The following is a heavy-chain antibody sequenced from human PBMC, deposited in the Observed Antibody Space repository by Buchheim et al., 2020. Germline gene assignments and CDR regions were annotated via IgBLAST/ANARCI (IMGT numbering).Heavy chain of an antibody. CDR2: ISSSSSYI. V-gene: IGHV3-21*01. CDR1: GFTFSSYS. CDR3: ARGPVDTAMGIDY. J-gene: IGHJ4*02. Sequence: EVQLVESGGGLVKPGGSLRLSCAASGFTFSSYSMNWVRQAPGKGLEWVSSISSSSSYIYYADSVKGRFTISRENAKNSRYLQMNSLRAEDTAVYYCARGPVDTAMGIDYWGQGTL. D-gene: IGHD5-18*01.